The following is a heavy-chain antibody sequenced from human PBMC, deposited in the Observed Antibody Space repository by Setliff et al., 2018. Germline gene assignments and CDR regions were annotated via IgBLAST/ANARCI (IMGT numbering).Heavy chain of an antibody. J-gene: IGHJ4*02. Sequence: PGESLKISCKASGYSFTDYWIAWVRQMPGKGLEWMGIIYPSNSNIKYGPSFEAQITFSVDKSITTAYLQWSSLKASDTAIYYCARHRVGNSGYAIPILDFWGQGALVTVSS. V-gene: IGHV5-51*01. CDR3: ARHRVGNSGYAIPILDF. D-gene: IGHD5-12*01. CDR1: GYSFTDYW. CDR2: IYPSNSNI.